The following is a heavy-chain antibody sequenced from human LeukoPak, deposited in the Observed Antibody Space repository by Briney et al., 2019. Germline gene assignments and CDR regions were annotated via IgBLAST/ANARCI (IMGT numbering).Heavy chain of an antibody. CDR2: IYYSGST. V-gene: IGHV4-59*01. Sequence: SETLSLTCTVSGGSISSYYWSWIRQPPGKGLEWIGYIYYSGSTNYNPSLKSRVTISVDTSKNQFSLKLSSVTAADTAVYYCARDPGREIPDGWFDSWGQGTLVTVSS. CDR1: GGSISSYY. CDR3: ARDPGREIPDGWFDS. J-gene: IGHJ5*01. D-gene: IGHD3-10*01.